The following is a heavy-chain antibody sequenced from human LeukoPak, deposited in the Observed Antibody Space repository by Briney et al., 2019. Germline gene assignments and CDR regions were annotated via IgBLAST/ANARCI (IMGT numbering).Heavy chain of an antibody. CDR2: IKPSGGST. J-gene: IGHJ4*02. D-gene: IGHD1-14*01. CDR1: GYTLSDYF. V-gene: IGHV1-46*01. CDR3: ARQEKGGTYDY. Sequence: ASVKVSCKASGYTLSDYFIQWVRQAPGQGLEWMGVIKPSGGSTGYAQKFQGRVTMTRDTSTSTVYMELSSLRSEDTAVYYCARQEKGGTYDYWGQGTLVTVSS.